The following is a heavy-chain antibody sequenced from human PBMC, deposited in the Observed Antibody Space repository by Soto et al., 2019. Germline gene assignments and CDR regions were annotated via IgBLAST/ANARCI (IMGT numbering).Heavy chain of an antibody. CDR3: ARDGTGSDALDH. Sequence: EVQLVESGGGLVQPGGSLRLSCATSGFPLRTYWMNWVRQAPGEGLEWVANIKQDGSEKNYVDSVKGRFTISRDNAKNSLSLQMNSLRAEDTAVYYCARDGTGSDALDHWGQGTLVAVSS. J-gene: IGHJ4*02. D-gene: IGHD2-21*02. V-gene: IGHV3-7*04. CDR1: GFPLRTYW. CDR2: IKQDGSEK.